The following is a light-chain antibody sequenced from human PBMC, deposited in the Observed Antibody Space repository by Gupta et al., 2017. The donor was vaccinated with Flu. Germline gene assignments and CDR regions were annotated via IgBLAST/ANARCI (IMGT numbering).Light chain of an antibody. CDR3: AAWDDSLNGL. Sequence: QRVTISCSGSSSNIGSNTVNWYQQPPGTAPKLLIYNNNQRPSGVPDRFSGSKSGTSASLAISGLQAEDEADYYCAAWDDSLNGLFGGGTKLTVL. CDR1: SSNIGSNT. CDR2: NNN. V-gene: IGLV1-44*01. J-gene: IGLJ3*02.